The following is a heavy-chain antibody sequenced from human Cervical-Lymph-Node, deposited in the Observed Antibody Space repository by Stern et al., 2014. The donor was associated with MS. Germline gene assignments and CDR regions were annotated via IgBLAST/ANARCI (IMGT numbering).Heavy chain of an antibody. J-gene: IGHJ6*02. V-gene: IGHV1-69*01. D-gene: IGHD3-3*01. Sequence: DQLVESGAEVKKPGSSGKVSCKASGGTFSSYAISWVRQAPGQGLEWMGGIIPIFGTGNYAQKFQGRVTITADESTSTAYMELSSLRSEDTAVYYCARTHYDFWSGYYKYYYGMDVWGQGTTVSVSS. CDR1: GGTFSSYA. CDR2: IIPIFGTG. CDR3: ARTHYDFWSGYYKYYYGMDV.